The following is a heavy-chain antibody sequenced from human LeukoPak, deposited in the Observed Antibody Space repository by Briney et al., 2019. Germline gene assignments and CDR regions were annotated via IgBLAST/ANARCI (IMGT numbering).Heavy chain of an antibody. D-gene: IGHD1-7*01. V-gene: IGHV3-7*01. Sequence: GGSLRLSCAASGFIFSNYWMTWVRQAPGKGVEWVANIKQDGSDNYYVESVKGRFTGSRDNAKNSVYLQMSSLRAEDTAIYYCAKNFWNYGIFDYWGQGTLVTVSS. CDR2: IKQDGSDN. CDR3: AKNFWNYGIFDY. J-gene: IGHJ4*02. CDR1: GFIFSNYW.